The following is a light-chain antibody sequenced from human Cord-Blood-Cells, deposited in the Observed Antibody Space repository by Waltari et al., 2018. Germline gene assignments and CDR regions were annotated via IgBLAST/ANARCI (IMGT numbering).Light chain of an antibody. V-gene: IGKV3-15*01. CDR3: QQYNNWPPIT. CDR1: KRVSSN. Sequence: EIVMTQSPATLSVSPGERATLSCRASKRVSSNLAWYQQKTGQAPRLPIYGASTRATGSPARLSGSGSGTEFTLTISSLQSEDFAVYYCQQYNNWPPITFGGGTKVEIK. J-gene: IGKJ4*01. CDR2: GAS.